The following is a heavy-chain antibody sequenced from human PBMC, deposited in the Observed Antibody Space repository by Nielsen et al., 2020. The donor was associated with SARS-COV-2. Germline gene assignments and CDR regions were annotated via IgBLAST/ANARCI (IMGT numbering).Heavy chain of an antibody. Sequence: GGSLRLSCAASGFTFSSYGMHWVRQAPGKGLEWVAVISYDGSNKYYADSVKGRFTISRDNSKNTLYLQMNSLRAEDTAVYYCAKDRGGSGWYLEDYWGQGTLATVSS. CDR1: GFTFSSYG. CDR3: AKDRGGSGWYLEDY. D-gene: IGHD6-19*01. J-gene: IGHJ4*02. CDR2: ISYDGSNK. V-gene: IGHV3-30*18.